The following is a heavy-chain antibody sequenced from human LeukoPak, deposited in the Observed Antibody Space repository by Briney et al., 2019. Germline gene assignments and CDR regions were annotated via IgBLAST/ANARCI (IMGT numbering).Heavy chain of an antibody. J-gene: IGHJ4*02. D-gene: IGHD3-22*01. Sequence: EGSVKVSCKASGYTFTSYGISWVRQAPGQGLEWMGWISAYNGNTNYAQTLQGRVTMTTDTSTSTAYMELRSLRSDYTAVYYGARDDPAWGYYHRSGHRWGQGTLVTVSS. V-gene: IGHV1-18*01. CDR2: ISAYNGNT. CDR3: ARDDPAWGYYHRSGHR. CDR1: GYTFTSYG.